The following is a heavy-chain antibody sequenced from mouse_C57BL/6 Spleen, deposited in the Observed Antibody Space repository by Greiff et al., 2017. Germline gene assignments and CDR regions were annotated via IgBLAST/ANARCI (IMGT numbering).Heavy chain of an antibody. CDR1: GYTFTSYW. CDR3: ARCYYYGSSYFDY. V-gene: IGHV1-72*01. J-gene: IGHJ2*01. D-gene: IGHD1-1*01. CDR2: IDTNSGGT. Sequence: VQLQQPGAELVKPGASVKLSCKASGYTFTSYWMHWVKQRPGRGLEWIGRIDTNSGGTKYNEKFKSKATLTVDKPSSTAYMQLSSLTSEDSAVYYCARCYYYGSSYFDYWGQGTTLTVSS.